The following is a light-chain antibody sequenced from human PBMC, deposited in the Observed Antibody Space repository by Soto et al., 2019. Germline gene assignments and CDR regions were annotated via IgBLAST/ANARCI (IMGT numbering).Light chain of an antibody. CDR1: QSVGSN. CDR3: QQRGTWPPLFT. Sequence: EIVLTQSPATLSLSPGERATLSCRASQSVGSNFAWYQQKPGQAPRLLIYDASKRATGIPARFSGSGSGTDFTVTISSLEPEDFAVYYCQQRGTWPPLFTFGPGTKVDIK. J-gene: IGKJ3*01. CDR2: DAS. V-gene: IGKV3-11*01.